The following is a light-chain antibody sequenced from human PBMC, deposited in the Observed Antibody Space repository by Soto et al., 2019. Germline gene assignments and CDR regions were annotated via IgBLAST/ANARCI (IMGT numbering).Light chain of an antibody. J-gene: IGKJ1*01. Sequence: DILMTQSPPSLSGSVGDRVSITCQSSQDIRNNLNWYQHKPGEAPILLISDVFNLETGVPSRFSGSGSGTDFTFTISSLQPEDAATYYCQHYDSVLTWTFGQGTKVDIK. CDR3: QHYDSVLTWT. CDR1: QDIRNN. V-gene: IGKV1-33*01. CDR2: DVF.